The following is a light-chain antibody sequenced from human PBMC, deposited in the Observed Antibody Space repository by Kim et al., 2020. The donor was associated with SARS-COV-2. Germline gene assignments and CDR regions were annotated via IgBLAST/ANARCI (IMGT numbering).Light chain of an antibody. CDR3: QQSYSDPYS. CDR1: QSISRY. CDR2: VAS. J-gene: IGKJ2*03. V-gene: IGKV1-39*01. Sequence: SASVGDRVTLTCRASQSISRYLNWYQHEPGKVPKLLIYVASNLQSGVPSRFSGSASGTDFTLTISSLQREDFATYYCQQSYSDPYSFGQGTKLEI.